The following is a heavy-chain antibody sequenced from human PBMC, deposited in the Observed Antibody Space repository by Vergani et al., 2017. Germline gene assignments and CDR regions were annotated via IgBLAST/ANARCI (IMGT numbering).Heavy chain of an antibody. Sequence: QVQLQQWGAGLLKPSETLSLTCAVYGGSFSGYYWSWIRQPPGKGLEWIGEINHSGSTNYNPSLKSRVTISVDTSKNQFSLKLSSVTAADTAVYYCAIQSYYDDSSGLRRWGQGTLVTVSS. CDR2: INHSGST. CDR3: AIQSYYDDSSGLRR. D-gene: IGHD3-22*01. V-gene: IGHV4-34*02. J-gene: IGHJ4*02. CDR1: GGSFSGYY.